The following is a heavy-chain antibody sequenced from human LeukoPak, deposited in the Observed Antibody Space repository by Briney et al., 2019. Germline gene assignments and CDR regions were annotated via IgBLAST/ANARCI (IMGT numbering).Heavy chain of an antibody. J-gene: IGHJ5*02. Sequence: SETLSLTCTVSGGSISSSSYYWGWIRQPPGKGLEWIGSIYYSGSTYYNPSLKSRVTISVDTSKNQFSLKLSSVTAADTAVYYCARDRDANWFDPWGQGTLVTVSS. CDR3: ARDRDANWFDP. V-gene: IGHV4-39*02. CDR1: GGSISSSSYY. D-gene: IGHD2-21*01. CDR2: IYYSGST.